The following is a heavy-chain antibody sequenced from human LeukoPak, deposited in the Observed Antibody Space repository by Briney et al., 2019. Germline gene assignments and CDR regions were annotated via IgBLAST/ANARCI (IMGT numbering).Heavy chain of an antibody. J-gene: IGHJ4*02. CDR1: GGSISSGSYY. CDR3: TTQSGLLAGLDS. Sequence: SETLSLTCTVSGGSISSGSYYWTWIRQPAGKGLEWIGRIYTSGSTNYNPSLRSRVTISLDTSNNQFSLNLHSVTAADTAVYYCTTQSGLLAGLDSWGQGTRVTVSS. CDR2: IYTSGST. D-gene: IGHD6-19*01. V-gene: IGHV4-61*02.